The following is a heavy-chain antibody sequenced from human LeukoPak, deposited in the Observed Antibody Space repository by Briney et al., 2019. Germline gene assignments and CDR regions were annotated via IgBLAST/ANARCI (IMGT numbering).Heavy chain of an antibody. CDR2: IYYSGST. J-gene: IGHJ4*02. Sequence: PPETLSLTCTVSGGSISSSSYYWGWIRQPPGKRLEWIGSIYYSGSTYYNPSLKSRVTISVDTSKNQFSLKLSSVTAADTAVYYCARHQAAAGVDYWGQGTLVTVSS. V-gene: IGHV4-39*01. CDR3: ARHQAAAGVDY. D-gene: IGHD6-13*01. CDR1: GGSISSSSYY.